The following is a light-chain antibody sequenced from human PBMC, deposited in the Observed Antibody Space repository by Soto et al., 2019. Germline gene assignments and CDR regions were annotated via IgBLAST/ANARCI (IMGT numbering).Light chain of an antibody. CDR3: QQRYVWLT. J-gene: IGKJ4*01. V-gene: IGKV3-11*01. CDR2: DAS. CDR1: QSISTY. Sequence: IVLTQSQATLSLSPGERATLSCRAGQSISTYLAWYQQKSGQAPRLLIYDASNRATGTPARFSGSGSGTDFTLTISSLEPEESAVYYCQQRYVWLTFGGGTKVEIK.